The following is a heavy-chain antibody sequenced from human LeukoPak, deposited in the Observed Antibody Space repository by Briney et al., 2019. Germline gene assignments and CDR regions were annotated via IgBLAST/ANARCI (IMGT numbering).Heavy chain of an antibody. CDR3: AREFSYDYVWGSPFDY. CDR1: GFTFSNYG. V-gene: IGHV3-30*03. CDR2: ISYDGSNK. Sequence: GGSLRLSCAASGFTFSNYGMHWVRQAPGKGLEWVTLISYDGSNKYFADSVKGRFTISRDNSKNTLYLQMNSLRAEDTAVYYCAREFSYDYVWGSPFDYWGQGTLVTVSS. D-gene: IGHD3-16*01. J-gene: IGHJ4*02.